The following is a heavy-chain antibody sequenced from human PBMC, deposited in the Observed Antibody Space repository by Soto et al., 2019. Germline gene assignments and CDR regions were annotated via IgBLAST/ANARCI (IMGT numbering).Heavy chain of an antibody. J-gene: IGHJ4*02. CDR2: IYWDDDK. V-gene: IGHV2-5*02. CDR1: GFSLTSGVG. D-gene: IGHD5-12*01. CDR3: AHIDPEIVTVGGHGGFDY. Sequence: SGPTREPPQTLTLTCTFSGFSLTSGVGVGWIRQPPGKALEWLALIYWDDDKRYSPSLKNRLTITKDTSKNQVVLTMTNVGPVDTATYFCAHIDPEIVTVGGHGGFDYWGQGTLVTVSS.